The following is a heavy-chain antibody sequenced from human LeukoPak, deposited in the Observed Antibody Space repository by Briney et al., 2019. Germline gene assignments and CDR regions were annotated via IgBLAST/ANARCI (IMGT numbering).Heavy chain of an antibody. J-gene: IGHJ4*02. CDR3: ARDGTYTDYDPDFDI. V-gene: IGHV3-7*04. CDR2: IKQDGSEK. CDR1: GFTFSYYW. D-gene: IGHD5-12*01. Sequence: PGGSLRLSCAASGFTFSYYWMGWVRQAPGKGLEWVANIKQDGSEKYYVDSVKGRFTISRDNAKNSLYLQMNSLRAEDTAVFYCARDGTYTDYDPDFDIWGQGTLVTVSS.